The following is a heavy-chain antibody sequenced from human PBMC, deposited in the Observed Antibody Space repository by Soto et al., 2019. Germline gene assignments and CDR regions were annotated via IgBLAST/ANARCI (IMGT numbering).Heavy chain of an antibody. D-gene: IGHD2-15*01. Sequence: SGPTLVNPTQTLILTCTFSGFSLNARPVGVGWIRQPPGKALEWLALIYWDDDKRYSPSLKSRLTITKDTSKNQVVLTMTNMDPVDTATYYCAHRLELVVAAKEFDYWGQGTLVTVSS. CDR1: GFSLNARPVG. CDR3: AHRLELVVAAKEFDY. CDR2: IYWDDDK. J-gene: IGHJ4*02. V-gene: IGHV2-5*02.